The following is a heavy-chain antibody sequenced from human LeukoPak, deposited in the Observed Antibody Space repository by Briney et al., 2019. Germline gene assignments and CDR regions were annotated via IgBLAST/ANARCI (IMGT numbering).Heavy chain of an antibody. J-gene: IGHJ4*02. CDR1: GFTSSSYS. CDR3: ARRDSSGYYYYYPLDY. CDR2: ISGSSSYI. V-gene: IGHV3-21*01. Sequence: GGSLRLSCAAPGFTSSSYSMNWVPQAPGGGLWWVSSISGSSSYIYYAGSVKGRFTTSRDNAKNSLYLQMNSLRAEDTAVYYCARRDSSGYYYYYPLDYWGEGTLVTVSS. D-gene: IGHD3-22*01.